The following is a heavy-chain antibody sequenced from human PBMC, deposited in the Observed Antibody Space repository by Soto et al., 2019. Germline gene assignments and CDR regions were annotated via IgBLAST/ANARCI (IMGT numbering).Heavy chain of an antibody. CDR2: INAGNGNT. J-gene: IGHJ5*02. CDR3: ARARPLYCSSTSCPPRGWFDP. D-gene: IGHD2-2*01. Sequence: GASVKVSCKASGYTFTSYAMHWVRQAPGQRLEWMGWINAGNGNTKYSQKFQGRVTITGDTSASTAYMELSSLRSEDTAVYYCARARPLYCSSTSCPPRGWFDPWGQGTLVTVSS. V-gene: IGHV1-3*01. CDR1: GYTFTSYA.